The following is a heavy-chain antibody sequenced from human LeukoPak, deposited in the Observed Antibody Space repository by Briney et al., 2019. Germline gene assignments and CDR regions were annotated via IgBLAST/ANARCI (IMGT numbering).Heavy chain of an antibody. CDR2: ISYDGNNK. V-gene: IGHV3-30-3*01. D-gene: IGHD2-15*01. Sequence: GGSLRLSCAASGFTFSSYAMHWVRQAPGKGLESVAVISYDGNNKYYADSVKGRFTISRDNSKNTLYLQMNSLRAEDTAVYSCARGPLGYCSGSTCSNFDYWGQGTLVTVSS. J-gene: IGHJ4*02. CDR1: GFTFSSYA. CDR3: ARGPLGYCSGSTCSNFDY.